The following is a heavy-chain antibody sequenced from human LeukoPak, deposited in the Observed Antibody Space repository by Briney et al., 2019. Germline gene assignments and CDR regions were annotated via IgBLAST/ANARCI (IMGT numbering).Heavy chain of an antibody. D-gene: IGHD5-12*01. V-gene: IGHV3-15*01. CDR1: GFTFSNAW. CDR2: IKSKTDGGTT. J-gene: IGHJ3*02. Sequence: GGSLRLSCAASGFTFSNAWMSWVRQAPGKGLEWVGRIKSKTDGGTTDYAAPVKGRFTISRDDSKNTLYLQMNSLKTEDTAVYYCTTGRGWLRERDAFDIWGQGTMVTVSS. CDR3: TTGRGWLRERDAFDI.